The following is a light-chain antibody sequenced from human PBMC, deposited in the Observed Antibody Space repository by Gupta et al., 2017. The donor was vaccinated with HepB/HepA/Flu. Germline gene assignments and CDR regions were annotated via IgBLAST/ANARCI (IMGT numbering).Light chain of an antibody. CDR2: YDS. Sequence: SYVLTQPPSVSVAPGKTARITCGGNNIGSKSVHWYQQKPGQAPVLVIYYDSDRTSGIPERFSGSNSGNTDTLTISRVEAGDEADYYCQVWDSSRDHYVFGTGTKVTVL. V-gene: IGLV3-21*04. CDR1: NIGSKS. J-gene: IGLJ1*01. CDR3: QVWDSSRDHYV.